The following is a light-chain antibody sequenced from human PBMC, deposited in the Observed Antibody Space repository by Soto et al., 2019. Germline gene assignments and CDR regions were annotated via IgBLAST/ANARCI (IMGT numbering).Light chain of an antibody. CDR1: QSVSSN. CDR3: QQYKNWPRT. J-gene: IGKJ1*01. Sequence: ETVMTQSPATLSVSPGEEATLSCRASQSVSSNLAWYQQKPGQAPRLLIYRASTRATGIPARFSGSGSGTEFTLTISSLQSEDFAVYDCQQYKNWPRTFGQGTKVEFK. CDR2: RAS. V-gene: IGKV3-15*01.